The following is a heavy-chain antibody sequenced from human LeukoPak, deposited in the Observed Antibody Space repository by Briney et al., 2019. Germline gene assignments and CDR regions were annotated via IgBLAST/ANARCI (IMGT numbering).Heavy chain of an antibody. CDR3: ARQTDSSGWYDGWFDP. D-gene: IGHD6-19*01. V-gene: IGHV4-59*08. CDR2: IYYSGST. Sequence: SETLSLTCTVAGGSISTYYWSWIRQPPGKGLEGFGYIYYSGSTNYNPSLKSRVTISVDTSKNQSSLKLSSVTAADTAVYYCARQTDSSGWYDGWFDPWGQGTLVTVSS. J-gene: IGHJ5*02. CDR1: GGSISTYY.